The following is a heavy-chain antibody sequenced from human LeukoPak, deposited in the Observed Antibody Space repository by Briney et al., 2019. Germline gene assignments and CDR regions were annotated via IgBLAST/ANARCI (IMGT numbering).Heavy chain of an antibody. V-gene: IGHV3-48*03. CDR2: ISRSGTTK. D-gene: IGHD3-22*01. J-gene: IGHJ3*01. CDR3: ARYHVNYDST. CDR1: GFTFSSYE. Sequence: QTGGSLRLSCAASGFTFSSYEMNWVRQAPGKGLEWVAYISRSGTTKNYADSVKGRFTISRDNAKNSLYLQMNSLRGEDTAVYYCARYHVNYDSTWGQGTMVTVSS.